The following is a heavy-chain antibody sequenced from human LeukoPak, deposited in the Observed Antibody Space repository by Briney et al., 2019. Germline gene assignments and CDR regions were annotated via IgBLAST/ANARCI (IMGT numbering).Heavy chain of an antibody. J-gene: IGHJ4*02. V-gene: IGHV3-66*01. D-gene: IGHD6-13*01. Sequence: GGSLRLSCAASGFTVSSSYMTWVRQAPGKGLEWVSVIYSGGTTYYADSVKGRFTISRDNSKNTLYLQMNSLRAEDTAVYYCARGVAAAGTTLDYWGQGTLVTVSS. CDR1: GFTVSSSY. CDR2: IYSGGTT. CDR3: ARGVAAAGTTLDY.